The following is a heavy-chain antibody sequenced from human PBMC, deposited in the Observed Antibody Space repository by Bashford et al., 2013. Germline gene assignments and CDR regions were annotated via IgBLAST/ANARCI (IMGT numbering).Heavy chain of an antibody. CDR2: ISYSGSA. CDR3: ARDRNYYDSSGYSPVQY. CDR1: GDSISNYY. D-gene: IGHD3-22*01. V-gene: IGHV4-59*01. Sequence: SETLSLTCTVSGDSISNYYWNWIRQPPGKGLEWIGYISYSGSAKYNPSLKSRVTISVDTSKNQFSLKLSSVTAADTAVYYCARDRNYYDSSGYSPVQYWGQGTLVTVSS. J-gene: IGHJ4*02.